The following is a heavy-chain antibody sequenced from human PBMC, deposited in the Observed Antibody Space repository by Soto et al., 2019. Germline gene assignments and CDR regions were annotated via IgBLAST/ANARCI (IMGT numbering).Heavy chain of an antibody. D-gene: IGHD6-13*01. Sequence: PSETLSLTCTVSGGSIRGYYWNWIRQSPGKGLEWIAYIYYSGSTNYNPSLKSRVTISVDTSKNQFSLKLTSVTAADTAVYFCARHEGYSNTWYPLDYWGQGTLVTVSS. CDR1: GGSIRGYY. J-gene: IGHJ4*02. V-gene: IGHV4-59*08. CDR2: IYYSGST. CDR3: ARHEGYSNTWYPLDY.